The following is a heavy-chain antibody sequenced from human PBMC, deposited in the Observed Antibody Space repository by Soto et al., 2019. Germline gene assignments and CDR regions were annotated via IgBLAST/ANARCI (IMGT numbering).Heavy chain of an antibody. CDR1: GGSISSYY. V-gene: IGHV4-59*01. CDR3: ARDIRNWFDP. J-gene: IGHJ5*02. Sequence: PSETLSLTCTVSGGSISSYYWSWIRQPPGKGLEWIGYIYYGGSTNYNPSLKSRITISVDTSKNQFSLKLSSVTAADTAVYYCARDIRNWFDPWGQGTLVTVSS. CDR2: IYYGGST.